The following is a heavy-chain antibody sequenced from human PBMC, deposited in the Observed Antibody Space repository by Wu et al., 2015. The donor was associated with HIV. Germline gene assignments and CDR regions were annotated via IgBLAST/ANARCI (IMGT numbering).Heavy chain of an antibody. J-gene: IGHJ3*02. V-gene: IGHV1-69*12. D-gene: IGHD2-2*01. CDR2: IIPIFGTA. CDR1: GGTFSSYA. Sequence: QVQLVQSGAEVKKPGSSVKVSCKASGGTFSSYAISWVRQAPGQGLEWMGGIIPIFGTANYAQKFQGRVTITADESTSTAYMELSSLRSEDTAVYYCASTEGPAARNFAAFDIWGQGTMVTVLF. CDR3: ASTEGPAARNFAAFDI.